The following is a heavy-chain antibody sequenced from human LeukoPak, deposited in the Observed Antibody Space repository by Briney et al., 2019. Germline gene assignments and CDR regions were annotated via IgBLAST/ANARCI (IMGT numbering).Heavy chain of an antibody. Sequence: PGGSLRLSCAASGFTVSSNYMSWVRQAPGKGLEWVSVIYSGGSTYYADSVKGRFTISRDNSKNTLYLQMDSLRAEDTAVYYCARHSSRNFDYWGQGTLVTVSS. CDR1: GFTVSSNY. D-gene: IGHD6-13*01. CDR3: ARHSSRNFDY. J-gene: IGHJ4*02. CDR2: IYSGGST. V-gene: IGHV3-53*01.